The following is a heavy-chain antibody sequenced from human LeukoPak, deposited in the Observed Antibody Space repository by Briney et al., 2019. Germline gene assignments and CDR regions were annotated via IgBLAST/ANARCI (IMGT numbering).Heavy chain of an antibody. J-gene: IGHJ6*02. CDR3: ARVGAFDYYYYGMDV. Sequence: GGSLRLSCAASGFTFSSNYMSWVRQAPGKGLEWVSVIYSGGSTYYADSVKGRFTISRHNSKNTLYLQMNSLRAEDTAVYYCARVGAFDYYYYGMDVWGQGTTVTVSS. CDR2: IYSGGST. CDR1: GFTFSSNY. V-gene: IGHV3-53*04. D-gene: IGHD3-10*01.